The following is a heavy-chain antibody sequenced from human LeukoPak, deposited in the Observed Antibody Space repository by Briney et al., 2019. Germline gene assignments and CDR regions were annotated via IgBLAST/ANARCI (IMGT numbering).Heavy chain of an antibody. CDR3: ARGGGAFDY. V-gene: IGHV4-59*12. D-gene: IGHD3-16*01. J-gene: IGHJ4*02. CDR1: GGSISSYY. Sequence: PSETLSLTCTVSGGSISSYYWSWIRQPPGKGLEWSGYIYYSGGTNYNPSLKRRVTISVDTSKNQFSLKLSSVTAADTAVYYCARGGGAFDYWGQGTLVTVSS. CDR2: IYYSGGT.